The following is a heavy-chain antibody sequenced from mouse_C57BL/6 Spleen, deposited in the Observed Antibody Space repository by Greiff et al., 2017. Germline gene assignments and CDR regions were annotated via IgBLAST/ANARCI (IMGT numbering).Heavy chain of an antibody. D-gene: IGHD2-5*01. Sequence: VQLQQSGPELVKPGASVKISCKASGYAFSSSWMNWVKQRPGKGLEWIGRIYPGDGDTNYNGKLKGKATLTADKSSSTAYMQLSSLTSEDSAVYFCARELDYSNYVFAYWGQGTLVTVSA. CDR1: GYAFSSSW. CDR3: ARELDYSNYVFAY. J-gene: IGHJ3*01. CDR2: IYPGDGDT. V-gene: IGHV1-82*01.